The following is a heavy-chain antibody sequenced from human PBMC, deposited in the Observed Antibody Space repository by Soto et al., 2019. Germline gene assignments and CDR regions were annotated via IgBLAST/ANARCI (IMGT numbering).Heavy chain of an antibody. CDR3: ARDMYRSAYFVKWFEP. J-gene: IGHJ5*02. V-gene: IGHV3-30-3*01. CDR2: ISHDGINK. D-gene: IGHD6-19*01. Sequence: QVRLVESGGGVVQPGRSLRLSCTASGFSFSSYAMYWFRQPPGKGLEWVAVISHDGINKHYADSVKGRVTVSRDNSNHSLDLQLNSLRGEDTAMYYCARDMYRSAYFVKWFEPWGQGTLVTVSS. CDR1: GFSFSSYA.